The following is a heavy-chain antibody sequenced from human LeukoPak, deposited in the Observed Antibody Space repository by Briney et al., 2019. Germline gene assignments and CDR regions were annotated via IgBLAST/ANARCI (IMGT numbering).Heavy chain of an antibody. D-gene: IGHD5-18*01. J-gene: IGHJ3*02. CDR2: ISYDGSNK. Sequence: PGGSLRLSCAASGFTFSSYGMHWVRQAPGKGLEWVAVISYDGSNKYYADSVKGRFTISRDNSKNTLYLQMNSLRAEDTAVYYCAKAATYSYGYSDIWGQGTMVTVSS. CDR3: AKAATYSYGYSDI. CDR1: GFTFSSYG. V-gene: IGHV3-30*18.